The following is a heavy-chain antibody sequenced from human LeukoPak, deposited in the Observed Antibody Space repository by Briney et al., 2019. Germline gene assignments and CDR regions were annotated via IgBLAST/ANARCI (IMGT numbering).Heavy chain of an antibody. CDR2: IIPIFGTA. CDR3: SRQTVDSSSWHGESIDY. D-gene: IGHD6-13*01. V-gene: IGHV1-69*13. CDR1: GGTFSSYT. J-gene: IGHJ4*02. Sequence: GASVKVSCKASGGTFSSYTISWVRQAPGQGLEWMGGIIPIFGTAKYAQNLQGRVTITADESTSIAYMELNSLKTEDTAVYYCSRQTVDSSSWHGESIDYWGQGTLVTVSS.